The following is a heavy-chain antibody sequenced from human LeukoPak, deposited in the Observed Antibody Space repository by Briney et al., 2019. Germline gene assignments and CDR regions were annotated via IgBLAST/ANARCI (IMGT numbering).Heavy chain of an antibody. CDR2: IRKDASAK. Sequence: PGGSLRLSCVASGFTFSNHRMNWVRQAPGKGLEWVASIRKDASAKYYVGSVEGRFTISRDNAKNSLYLQMNGLRPEDTAVYYCAKAGSSYGSGSSLWGQGTLVTVSS. CDR1: GFTFSNHR. D-gene: IGHD3-10*01. V-gene: IGHV3-7*01. CDR3: AKAGSSYGSGSSL. J-gene: IGHJ4*02.